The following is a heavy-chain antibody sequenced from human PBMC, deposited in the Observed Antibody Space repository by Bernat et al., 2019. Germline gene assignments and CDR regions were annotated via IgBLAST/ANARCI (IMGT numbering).Heavy chain of an antibody. CDR2: ISSSGSTI. J-gene: IGHJ4*01. Sequence: EVQLVESGGGLVQPGGSLRLSCAASGFTFSSYEMNWVRQAPGKGLEWVSYISSSGSTIYYADSVKGRFTISRDNAKNSLYLQMNSLRAEDTAVYYCARDWHYYFDCWGHGTLVTVSS. V-gene: IGHV3-48*03. CDR1: GFTFSSYE. CDR3: ARDWHYYFDC.